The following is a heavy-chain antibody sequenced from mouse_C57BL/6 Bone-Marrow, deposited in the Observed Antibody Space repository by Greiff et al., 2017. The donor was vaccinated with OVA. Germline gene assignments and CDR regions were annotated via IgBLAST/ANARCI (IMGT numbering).Heavy chain of an antibody. CDR2: INPSSGYT. Sequence: QVQLQQSGAELAKPGASVKLSCKASGYTFTSYWMHWVKQRPGQGLEWIGYINPSSGYTKYNQKFKDKATLTADKSSSTAYMQLSSLTYEDSAVYYCASSHYYGSSYGYYAMDYWGQGTSVTVSS. J-gene: IGHJ4*01. CDR1: GYTFTSYW. CDR3: ASSHYYGSSYGYYAMDY. D-gene: IGHD1-1*01. V-gene: IGHV1-7*01.